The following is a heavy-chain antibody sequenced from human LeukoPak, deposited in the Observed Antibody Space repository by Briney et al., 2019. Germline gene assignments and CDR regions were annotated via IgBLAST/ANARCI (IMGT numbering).Heavy chain of an antibody. V-gene: IGHV4-38-2*01. J-gene: IGHJ4*02. CDR3: ARSQGNEGMGY. CDR1: GYSISSGYY. CDR2: IYHSGRT. Sequence: SETLSLTCVVSGYSISSGYYWGWIRQPPGKGLEWIGRIYHSGRTDYNPSLMGRVTLSVDTSKNQFSLRLSSVTAADTAVYYCARSQGNEGMGYWGQGTLVTVSS. D-gene: IGHD1-1*01.